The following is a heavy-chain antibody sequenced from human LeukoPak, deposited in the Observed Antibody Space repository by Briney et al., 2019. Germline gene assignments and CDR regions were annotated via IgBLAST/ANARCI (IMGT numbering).Heavy chain of an antibody. J-gene: IGHJ4*02. Sequence: GESLKIPWKGSGYSFTSYWVGWVRQMPGKGLEWMGIIYPGDSDTRYSPSFQGQVTISADKSISTAYLQWSSLKASDTAMYYCARLRLEPTGDFDYWGQGTLVTVSS. CDR1: GYSFTSYW. CDR3: ARLRLEPTGDFDY. D-gene: IGHD1-1*01. CDR2: IYPGDSDT. V-gene: IGHV5-51*01.